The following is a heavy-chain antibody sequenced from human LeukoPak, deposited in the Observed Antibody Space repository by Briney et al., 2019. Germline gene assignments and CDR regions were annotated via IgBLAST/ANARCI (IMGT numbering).Heavy chain of an antibody. J-gene: IGHJ4*02. CDR2: IYSGGST. D-gene: IGHD3-16*01. CDR3: AREITYYDYVWGSRSSYFDY. CDR1: GFTVSSNY. V-gene: IGHV3-53*01. Sequence: GGSLRLSCAASGFTVSSNYMSWVRQAPGKGLEWVSVIYSGGSTYYADSVKGRFPISRDNSKNTLYLQMNSLRAEDTAVYYCAREITYYDYVWGSRSSYFDYWGQGTLVTVSS.